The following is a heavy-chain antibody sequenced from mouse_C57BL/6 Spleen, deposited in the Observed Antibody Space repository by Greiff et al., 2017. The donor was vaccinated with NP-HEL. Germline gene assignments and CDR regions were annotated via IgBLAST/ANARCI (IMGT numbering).Heavy chain of an antibody. V-gene: IGHV5-4*03. Sequence: EVKLVESGGGLVKPGGSLKLSCAASGFTFSSYAMSWVRQTPEKRLEWVATISDGGSYTYYPDNVKGRFTISRDNAKNNQYLQMSHLRAEDTAMYYCARGPFYAPYAMDYWGQGTSVTVSS. D-gene: IGHD1-1*01. CDR3: ARGPFYAPYAMDY. CDR1: GFTFSSYA. J-gene: IGHJ4*01. CDR2: ISDGGSYT.